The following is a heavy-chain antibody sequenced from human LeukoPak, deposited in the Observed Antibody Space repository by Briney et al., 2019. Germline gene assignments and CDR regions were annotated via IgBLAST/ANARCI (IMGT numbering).Heavy chain of an antibody. D-gene: IGHD6-13*01. V-gene: IGHV3-21*01. J-gene: IGHJ4*02. CDR2: ISSSSSYI. Sequence: GGSLRLSCAASGFTFSSYSMNWVRQAPGKGLEWVSSISSSSSYIYYADSVKGRFTISRDNAKNSLYLQMNSLRADDTAVFYCARQTRAAAAPYYFDYWGQGTLVTVSS. CDR3: ARQTRAAAAPYYFDY. CDR1: GFTFSSYS.